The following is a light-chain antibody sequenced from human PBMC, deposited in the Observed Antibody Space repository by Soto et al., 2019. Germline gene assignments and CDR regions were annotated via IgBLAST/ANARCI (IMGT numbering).Light chain of an antibody. CDR2: DVS. J-gene: IGLJ2*01. Sequence: QSVLTQPASVSGSPGQSITISFSGSSSDVGHDNFVSWFQQHPGKAPRLLIYDVSNRPSGVSSRFSGSKSGNTASLTISGLQAEDEADYFCTSYTSRNTLIFGGGTKLTVL. CDR1: SSDVGHDNF. CDR3: TSYTSRNTLI. V-gene: IGLV2-14*01.